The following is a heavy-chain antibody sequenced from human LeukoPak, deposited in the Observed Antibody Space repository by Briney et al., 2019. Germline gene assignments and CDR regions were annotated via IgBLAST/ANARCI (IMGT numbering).Heavy chain of an antibody. V-gene: IGHV3-30*18. J-gene: IGHJ4*02. CDR3: ANSGWFGESMGY. CDR2: ISYDGSNK. CDR1: GFTFSSYG. Sequence: PGGSLSLSCAASGFTFSSYGMHWVRQAPGKGLEWVAVISYDGSNKYYADSVKGRFTISRDNSKNTLYLQMNSLRAEDTAVYYCANSGWFGESMGYWGQGTLVTVSS. D-gene: IGHD3-10*01.